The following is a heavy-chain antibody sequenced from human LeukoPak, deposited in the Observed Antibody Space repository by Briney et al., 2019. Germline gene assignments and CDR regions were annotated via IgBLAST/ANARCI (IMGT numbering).Heavy chain of an antibody. CDR1: GFTFSSYA. Sequence: PGGSLRLSCAASGFTFSSYAMSWVRQAPGKGLERVSAISGSGGSTYYADSVKGRFTTSRDNSKNTLYLQMNSLRAEDTAVYYCAKDPSITIFGVVIPFDYWGQGTLVTVSS. J-gene: IGHJ4*02. V-gene: IGHV3-23*01. D-gene: IGHD3-3*01. CDR3: AKDPSITIFGVVIPFDY. CDR2: ISGSGGST.